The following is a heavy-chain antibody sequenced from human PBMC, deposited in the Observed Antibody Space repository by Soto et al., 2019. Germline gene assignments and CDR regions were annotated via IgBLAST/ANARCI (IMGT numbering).Heavy chain of an antibody. CDR3: ARQYCSSTSCYLYYYGMDV. J-gene: IGHJ6*02. V-gene: IGHV4-39*01. Sequence: SETLSLTCTVSGGSISSSSYYWGWIRQPPGKGLEWIGSIYYSGRTYYNPSLKSRVTISVDTSKNQFSLKLSSVTAADTAVYYCARQYCSSTSCYLYYYGMDVWGQGTTVTVSS. D-gene: IGHD2-2*01. CDR1: GGSISSSSYY. CDR2: IYYSGRT.